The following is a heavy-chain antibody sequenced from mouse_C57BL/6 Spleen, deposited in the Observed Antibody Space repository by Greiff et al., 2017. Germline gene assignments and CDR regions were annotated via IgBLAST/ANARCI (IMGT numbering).Heavy chain of an antibody. D-gene: IGHD1-1*01. CDR2: IWGDGST. J-gene: IGHJ1*03. Sequence: VQLQESGPGLVAPSQSLSITCTVSGFSLTSYGVSWVRQPPGKGLEWLGVIWGDGSTNYHSALISRLSISKDNSKSQVCLKLNSLLPDDTATYYCAKRGTTVVADWYFDVWGTGTTVTVSS. CDR1: GFSLTSYG. CDR3: AKRGTTVVADWYFDV. V-gene: IGHV2-3*01.